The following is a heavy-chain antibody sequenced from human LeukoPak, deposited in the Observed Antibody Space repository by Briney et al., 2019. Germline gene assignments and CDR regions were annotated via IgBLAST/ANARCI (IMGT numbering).Heavy chain of an antibody. Sequence: GASVKVSCKVSGYTLSYLSMHWVRQAPGKGLEWMGGFDPEDGEAIYAQKFQGRVTVTEDTSTDTAYMELSSLRSEDTAVYYCAIDTVTTRSSGAFDIWGQGTVVTVSS. J-gene: IGHJ3*02. CDR2: FDPEDGEA. V-gene: IGHV1-24*01. CDR3: AIDTVTTRSSGAFDI. D-gene: IGHD4-17*01. CDR1: GYTLSYLS.